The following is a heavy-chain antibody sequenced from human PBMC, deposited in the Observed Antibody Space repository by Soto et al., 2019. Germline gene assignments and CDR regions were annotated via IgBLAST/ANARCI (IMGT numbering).Heavy chain of an antibody. CDR3: AKETVATIRPTRIYYYYGLDV. D-gene: IGHD5-12*01. CDR2: TSHDGTNK. Sequence: QVQLVESGGGVVQPGRSLRLSCATSGFTFSRYGIHWVRQAPGKGLEWVVVTSHDGTNKYYTDSVKGRFIISRDNSKNPLYLEMNSLRAEDTAVYYCAKETVATIRPTRIYYYYGLDVWGQGTTVSVSS. CDR1: GFTFSRYG. J-gene: IGHJ6*02. V-gene: IGHV3-30*18.